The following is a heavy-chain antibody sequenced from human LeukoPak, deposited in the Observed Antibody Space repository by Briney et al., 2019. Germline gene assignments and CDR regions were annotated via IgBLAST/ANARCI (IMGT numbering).Heavy chain of an antibody. V-gene: IGHV4-4*07. CDR3: ARGGERWLQPFDY. Sequence: SETLSLTCTVSGASITTYYWSWIRQPAGKGLEWIGRIYISGSTSYNPSLKSRVTMSLDTSKNQFSLNLSSVTAADTAVYHCARGGERWLQPFDYWGQGTLVTVSS. D-gene: IGHD5-24*01. CDR1: GASITTYY. J-gene: IGHJ4*02. CDR2: IYISGST.